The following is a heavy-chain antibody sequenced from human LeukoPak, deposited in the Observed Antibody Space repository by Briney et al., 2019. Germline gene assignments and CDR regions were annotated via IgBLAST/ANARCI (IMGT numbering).Heavy chain of an antibody. CDR2: IFPIFGTA. CDR3: AKEHVDTAMVTLLDY. V-gene: IGHV1-69*05. CDR1: GGTFSSYA. D-gene: IGHD5-18*01. Sequence: SVKVSCKASGGTFSSYAISWVRQAPGQGLEWMGRIFPIFGTANYAQKFQGRVTITTDESTSTAYMELSSLRSEDTAVYYCAKEHVDTAMVTLLDYWGQGTLVTVSS. J-gene: IGHJ4*02.